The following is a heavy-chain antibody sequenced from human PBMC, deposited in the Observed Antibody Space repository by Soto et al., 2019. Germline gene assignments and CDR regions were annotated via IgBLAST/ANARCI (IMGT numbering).Heavy chain of an antibody. J-gene: IGHJ4*02. CDR2: IITIHGIA. D-gene: IGHD4-4*01. V-gene: IGHV1-69*08. Sequence: QVQLVQSGAEVKKPGSSVKVSCTASGGTFSSYTISWVRQSPGQGLEWMGRIITIHGIANYAQKFQGRVTITADKATSTAYMELISLRSEDTAVYYCARDPAGAYREKDYWGQGTLVTVSS. CDR1: GGTFSSYT. CDR3: ARDPAGAYREKDY.